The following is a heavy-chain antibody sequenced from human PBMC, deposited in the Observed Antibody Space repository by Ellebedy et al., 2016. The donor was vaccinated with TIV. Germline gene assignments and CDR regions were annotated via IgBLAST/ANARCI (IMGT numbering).Heavy chain of an antibody. Sequence: PGGSLRLSCAASGFTFNIHSMNWVRQAPGTGLEWVSSISSSSNYIYYADSLKGRFTISRDNAKNSVYLQMNSLRVEDTALYYCVRGGGPATRGTFDGWGQGTLVTVSS. CDR2: ISSSSNYI. CDR3: VRGGGPATRGTFDG. D-gene: IGHD3-16*01. CDR1: GFTFNIHS. J-gene: IGHJ4*02. V-gene: IGHV3-21*01.